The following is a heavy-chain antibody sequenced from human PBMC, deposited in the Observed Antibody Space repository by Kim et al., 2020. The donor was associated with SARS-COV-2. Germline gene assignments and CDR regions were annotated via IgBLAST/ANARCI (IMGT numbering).Heavy chain of an antibody. CDR2: IYYSGST. Sequence: SETLSLTCTVSGGSISSYYWSWIRQPPGKGLEWIGYIYYSGSTNYNPSLKSRVTISVDTSKNQFSLKLSSVTAADTAVYYCARAPGVVVPAAMRGLDYGMDVWGQGTTVTVSS. CDR3: ARAPGVVVPAAMRGLDYGMDV. V-gene: IGHV4-59*13. CDR1: GGSISSYY. D-gene: IGHD2-2*01. J-gene: IGHJ6*02.